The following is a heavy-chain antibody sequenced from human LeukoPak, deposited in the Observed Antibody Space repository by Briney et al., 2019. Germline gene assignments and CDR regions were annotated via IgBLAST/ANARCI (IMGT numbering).Heavy chain of an antibody. CDR2: MNPNSGNT. V-gene: IGHV1-8*02. J-gene: IGHJ6*03. CDR1: GYTFTGYS. D-gene: IGHD3/OR15-3a*01. CDR3: ARALSWTTESYYYMDV. Sequence: ASVMVSCKASGYTFTGYSIYWVRQAPGQGLEWLGWMNPNSGNTGYAQNFQGRVTMTMNTSITTAYMELSSLRSEDTAVYYCARALSWTTESYYYMDVWGKGTTVTVSS.